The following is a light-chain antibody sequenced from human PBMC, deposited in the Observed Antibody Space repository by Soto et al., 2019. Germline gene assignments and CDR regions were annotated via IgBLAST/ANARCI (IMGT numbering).Light chain of an antibody. CDR2: AAS. J-gene: IGKJ1*01. CDR3: QHYYTYPWT. Sequence: AIRMTQSPSSFSASTGDRVTITCRASQGISSYLAWYQQKPGKAPKLLIYAASTLQSGVPSRFSGSGSGTDFTLTISCLQSEDFAIYYCQHYYTYPWTFGQGTKVEIK. CDR1: QGISSY. V-gene: IGKV1-8*01.